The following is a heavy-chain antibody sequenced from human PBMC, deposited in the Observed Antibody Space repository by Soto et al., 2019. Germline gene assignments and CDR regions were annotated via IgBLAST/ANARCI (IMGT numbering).Heavy chain of an antibody. J-gene: IGHJ5*02. Sequence: QLQLQESGSGLVKPSQTLSLTCAVSGGSISSGGYSWSWIRQPPGKGLEWIGYIYHSGSTYYNPSLTGRVTISVGRSQNPFSLKLGSVTRAGTAVYYCARGGGMYSSSWYWFDPWGQGTLVTVSS. CDR2: IYHSGST. D-gene: IGHD6-13*01. CDR1: GGSISSGGYS. CDR3: ARGGGMYSSSWYWFDP. V-gene: IGHV4-30-2*01.